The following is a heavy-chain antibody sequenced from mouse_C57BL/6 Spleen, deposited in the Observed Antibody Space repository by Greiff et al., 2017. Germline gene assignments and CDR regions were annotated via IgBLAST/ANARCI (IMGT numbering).Heavy chain of an antibody. CDR3: AREGYDYDGIDY. CDR1: GFTFSSYG. V-gene: IGHV5-6*01. Sequence: DVQLVESGGDLVKPGGSLKLSCAASGFTFSSYGMSWVRQTPDKRLEWVATISSGGSYTYYPDSVKGRFTISRDNAKNTLYLQMSSLKSEDTAMYYCAREGYDYDGIDYWGQGTTLTVSS. CDR2: ISSGGSYT. D-gene: IGHD2-4*01. J-gene: IGHJ2*01.